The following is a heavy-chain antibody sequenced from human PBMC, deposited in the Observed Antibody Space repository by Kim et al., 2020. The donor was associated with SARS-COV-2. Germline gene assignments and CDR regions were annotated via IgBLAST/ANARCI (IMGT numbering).Heavy chain of an antibody. D-gene: IGHD2-15*01. Sequence: SVKVSCKASGGTFSSYAISWVRQAPGQGLEWMGGIIPIFGTANYAQKFQGRVTITADESTSTAYMELSSLRSEDTAVYYCARDSGPGVVEDILPFDIWGQGTMVTVSS. CDR2: IIPIFGTA. J-gene: IGHJ3*02. CDR3: ARDSGPGVVEDILPFDI. CDR1: GGTFSSYA. V-gene: IGHV1-69*13.